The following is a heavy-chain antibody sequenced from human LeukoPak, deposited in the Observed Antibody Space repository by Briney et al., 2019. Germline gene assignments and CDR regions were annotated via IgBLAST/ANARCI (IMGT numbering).Heavy chain of an antibody. CDR3: ANSYFDY. V-gene: IGHV3-21*01. J-gene: IGHJ4*02. CDR2: IGSSNSYI. Sequence: GGSLRLSCAASGFTFSSYSMNWVRQAPGKGLEWVSSIGSSNSYIYYADSVKGRLTISTDNAKNSLYLQMNSLRVEDTAVYYCANSYFDYWGQGALVTVSS. CDR1: GFTFSSYS.